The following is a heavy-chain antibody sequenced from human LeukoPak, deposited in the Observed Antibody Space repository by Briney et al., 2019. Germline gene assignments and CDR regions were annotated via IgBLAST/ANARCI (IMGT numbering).Heavy chain of an antibody. Sequence: SVKVSCKATGGTFSSYAISWVRQAPGQGLEWMGGIIPIFGTANYAQKFQGRVTITADESTSTAYMELSSLRSEDTAVYYCARDTEDYMDVWGKGTTVTVSS. CDR3: ARDTEDYMDV. J-gene: IGHJ6*03. CDR2: IIPIFGTA. V-gene: IGHV1-69*13. CDR1: GGTFSSYA.